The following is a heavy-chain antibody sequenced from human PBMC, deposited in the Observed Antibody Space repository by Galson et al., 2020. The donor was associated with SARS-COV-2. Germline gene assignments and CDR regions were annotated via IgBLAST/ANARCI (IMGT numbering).Heavy chain of an antibody. J-gene: IGHJ6*02. CDR2: IGYDGSKK. CDR1: GFTFSSYG. D-gene: IGHD6-19*01. Sequence: GESLKISCAASGFTFSSYGMHWVRQAPGKGLEWVAVIGYDGSKKYYADSVKGRFTISRDNSKNTLYLQMNSLRAEDTAVYYCAKEALIEVGGVDYYYGMDVWGQGTTVTVSS. V-gene: IGHV3-33*06. CDR3: AKEALIEVGGVDYYYGMDV.